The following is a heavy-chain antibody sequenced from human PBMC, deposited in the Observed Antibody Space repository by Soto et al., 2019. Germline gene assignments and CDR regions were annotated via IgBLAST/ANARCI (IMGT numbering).Heavy chain of an antibody. CDR3: ARGCRTTGCSTPVFNS. CDR1: GFTFSDYK. V-gene: IGHV3-48*01. D-gene: IGHD1-26*01. J-gene: IGHJ4*02. CDR2: IDTAGST. Sequence: GGSLRLSCAASGFTFSDYKMNWVRQAPGKGPEWVSYIDTAGSTYYADSVKGRFIIARDNAKGSLHLQMDNLRAEDTAVYFCARGCRTTGCSTPVFNSWGQGTLVTVSS.